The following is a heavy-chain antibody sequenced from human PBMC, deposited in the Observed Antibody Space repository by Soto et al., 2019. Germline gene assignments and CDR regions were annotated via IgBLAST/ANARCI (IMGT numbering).Heavy chain of an antibody. CDR1: GYSFTNYG. Sequence: QDQLVQSGGEVKKPGASVKVSCKASGYSFTNYGITWVRQAPGQGFEWMGWISAYNGNTNYAQKFQGRVTMTTDPSTSTAYLELRSLRSDDTAVYYCARDRGVAPPVAGNTHYYYYMDVWGKGTTVTVSS. CDR3: ARDRGVAPPVAGNTHYYYYMDV. CDR2: ISAYNGNT. V-gene: IGHV1-18*01. J-gene: IGHJ6*03. D-gene: IGHD6-19*01.